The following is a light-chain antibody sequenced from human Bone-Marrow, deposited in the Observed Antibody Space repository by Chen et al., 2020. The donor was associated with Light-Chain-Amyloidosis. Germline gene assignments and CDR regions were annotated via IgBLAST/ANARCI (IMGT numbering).Light chain of an antibody. CDR3: QQRSTWPLT. V-gene: IGKV3-11*01. Sequence: EIVLEQSPATLSLSPGERATLSCRTSQSVSTYLAWYQQRRGQAPRLLIYSTSNRATGIPARFSGSGSGTDFTLTISRLEPEDFAVYYCQQRSTWPLTFGGGTKVEIK. J-gene: IGKJ4*01. CDR1: QSVSTY. CDR2: STS.